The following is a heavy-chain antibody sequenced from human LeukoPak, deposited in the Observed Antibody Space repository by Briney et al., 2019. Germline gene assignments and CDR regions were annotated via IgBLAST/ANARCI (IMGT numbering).Heavy chain of an antibody. J-gene: IGHJ4*02. CDR2: TNHSGST. Sequence: SETLSLTCAVYGGSFSGYYWSWIRQPPGKGLEWIGETNHSGSTNYNPSLKSRVTISVDTSKNQFSLKLSSVTAADTAVYYCATRGHYYDSSGYSVTRLFYFDYWGQGTLVTVSS. V-gene: IGHV4-34*01. CDR1: GGSFSGYY. D-gene: IGHD3-22*01. CDR3: ATRGHYYDSSGYSVTRLFYFDY.